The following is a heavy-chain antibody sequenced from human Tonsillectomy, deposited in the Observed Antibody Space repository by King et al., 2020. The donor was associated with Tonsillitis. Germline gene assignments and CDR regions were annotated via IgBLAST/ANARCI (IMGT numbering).Heavy chain of an antibody. CDR2: ISYDRSNK. CDR3: ARDGGVVGSSWIPFDY. J-gene: IGHJ4*02. Sequence: VQLVESGGGVVQPGRSLRLSCAASGFTFSSYAMHWVRQAPGKGLEWVAVISYDRSNKYYADSVKGRFTISRDNSKNTLYLQMNSLRAEDTAVYYFARDGGVVGSSWIPFDYWGQGTLVTVSS. D-gene: IGHD6-13*01. CDR1: GFTFSSYA. V-gene: IGHV3-30*04.